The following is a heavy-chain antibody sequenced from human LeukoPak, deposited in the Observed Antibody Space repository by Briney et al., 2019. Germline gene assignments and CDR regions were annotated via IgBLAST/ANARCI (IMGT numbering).Heavy chain of an antibody. D-gene: IGHD3-10*01. Sequence: GASVKVSCKASGYTFTSYYIHWVRQAPRQGLEWMGMINPSGGSTNYAQKFQGRVTMTRDTSTSTVYMELSSLRSEDTAVYYCARMGGSGSQLTYYYYYYMDVWGKGTTVTVSS. CDR2: INPSGGST. CDR1: GYTFTSYY. V-gene: IGHV1-46*01. CDR3: ARMGGSGSQLTYYYYYYMDV. J-gene: IGHJ6*03.